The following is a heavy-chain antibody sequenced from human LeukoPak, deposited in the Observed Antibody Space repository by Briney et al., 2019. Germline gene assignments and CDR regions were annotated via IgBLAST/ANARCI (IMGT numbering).Heavy chain of an antibody. D-gene: IGHD6-13*01. CDR2: ISSSSGYI. CDR1: GFTFSSYS. J-gene: IGHJ4*02. Sequence: GGSLRLSCAASGFTFSSYSMNWVRQAPGKGLEWVSSISSSSGYIYYADSVKGRFTISRDNAKNSLYLQMNSLRAEDTAVYYCARDWGRYSSSWYGSYWGQGTLVTVSS. V-gene: IGHV3-21*01. CDR3: ARDWGRYSSSWYGSY.